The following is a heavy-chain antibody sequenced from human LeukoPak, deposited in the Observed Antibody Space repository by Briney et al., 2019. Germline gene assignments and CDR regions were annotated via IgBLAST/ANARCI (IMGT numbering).Heavy chain of an antibody. J-gene: IGHJ6*03. CDR2: IYYSGSS. Sequence: PSETLSLTCNVSGGSISGYHWSWIRQPPGKGLEWLGYIYYSGSSNYNPSLKSRVTMSADTSKNQFTLKLSSVTAADTAVYYCARVPRSYYYYYYMDVWGKGTTVTVSS. CDR3: ARVPRSYYYYYYMDV. V-gene: IGHV4-59*01. CDR1: GGSISGYH.